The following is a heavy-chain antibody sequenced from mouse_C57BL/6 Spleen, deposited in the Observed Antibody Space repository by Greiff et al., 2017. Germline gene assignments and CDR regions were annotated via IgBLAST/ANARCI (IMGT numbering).Heavy chain of an antibody. V-gene: IGHV1-26*01. Sequence: EVQLQQSGPELVKPGASVKISCKASGYTFTDYYMNWVKQSHGKSLEWIGDINPNNGGTSYNQKFKGKATLTVDKSSSTAYMELRSLTSEDSAVYYCARGDDGYPLFDYWGQGTTLTVSS. CDR3: ARGDDGYPLFDY. CDR1: GYTFTDYY. CDR2: INPNNGGT. D-gene: IGHD2-3*01. J-gene: IGHJ2*01.